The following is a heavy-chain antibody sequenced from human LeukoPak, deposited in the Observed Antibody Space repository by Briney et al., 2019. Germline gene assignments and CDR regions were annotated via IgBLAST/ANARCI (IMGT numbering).Heavy chain of an antibody. CDR3: ARLGYCSGGSCYPPVFDY. J-gene: IGHJ4*02. V-gene: IGHV4-34*01. CDR2: IKHSGST. Sequence: SETLSLTCAVYGGSFSGYYWSWIRQPPGKGREWIGEIKHSGSTNYNPSLKSRVTISVDTSKNQFSLKLNSVTAADTAVFYCARLGYCSGGSCYPPVFDYWGQGTLVTVSS. D-gene: IGHD2-15*01. CDR1: GGSFSGYY.